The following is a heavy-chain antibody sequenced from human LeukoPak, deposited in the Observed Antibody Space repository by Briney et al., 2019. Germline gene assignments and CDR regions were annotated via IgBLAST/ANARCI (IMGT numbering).Heavy chain of an antibody. V-gene: IGHV4-39*01. Sequence: PSETLSLTCTVSGGSISSTTHYWGWIRQPPGKGLEWIGSIYYSGSTYYNPSLKSRVTISVDTSKNQFSLKLSSVTAADTAVYYCARLPITFGGVIVEGVIPPNFRDYWGQGTLVTVSS. CDR3: ARLPITFGGVIVEGVIPPNFRDY. CDR2: IYYSGST. J-gene: IGHJ4*02. CDR1: GGSISSTTHY. D-gene: IGHD3-16*02.